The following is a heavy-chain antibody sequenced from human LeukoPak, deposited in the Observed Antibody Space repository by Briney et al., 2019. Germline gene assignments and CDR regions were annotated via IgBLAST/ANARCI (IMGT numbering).Heavy chain of an antibody. J-gene: IGHJ4*02. CDR1: GFTFSSYA. CDR3: AREGQTLGRGQYYFDY. D-gene: IGHD2/OR15-2a*01. CDR2: ISYDGSNK. V-gene: IGHV3-30-3*01. Sequence: GGSLRLSCAASGFTFSSYAMHWVRQAPGKGLEWVAVISYDGSNKYYADSVKGRFTISRDNSKNTLYLQMNSLRAGDTAVYYCAREGQTLGRGQYYFDYWGQGTLVTVSS.